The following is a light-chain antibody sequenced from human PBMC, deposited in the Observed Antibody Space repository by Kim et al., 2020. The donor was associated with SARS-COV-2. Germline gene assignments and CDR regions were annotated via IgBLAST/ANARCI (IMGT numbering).Light chain of an antibody. CDR1: QGISNY. CDR3: QNYYSAPNT. V-gene: IGKV1-27*01. Sequence: ASKGDRVTITCRASQGISNYLAWYQQKPGKVPERLIYAASKLQSGVPSRFSGSGSGTVFTLTISSLQAEDVATYYCQNYYSAPNTFGQGTRLEIK. CDR2: AAS. J-gene: IGKJ5*01.